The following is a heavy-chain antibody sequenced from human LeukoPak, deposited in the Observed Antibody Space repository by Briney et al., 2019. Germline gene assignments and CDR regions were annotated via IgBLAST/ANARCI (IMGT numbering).Heavy chain of an antibody. CDR2: INPSGGST. Sequence: EASVKVSCKASGYTFTSYYMHWVRQAPGQGLEWMGIINPSGGSTSYAQKFQGRVTMTRDTSTSTVYMELSSLRSEDTAVYYCARDPLGITGTAGYYGMDVWGQGTTVTVSS. CDR3: ARDPLGITGTAGYYGMDV. V-gene: IGHV1-46*01. D-gene: IGHD1-20*01. CDR1: GYTFTSYY. J-gene: IGHJ6*02.